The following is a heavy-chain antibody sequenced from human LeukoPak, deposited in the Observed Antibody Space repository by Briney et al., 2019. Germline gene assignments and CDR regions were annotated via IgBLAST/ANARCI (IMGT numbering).Heavy chain of an antibody. Sequence: SETLSLTCAVYGGSLSGYYWSWIRQPPGKGLEWIGEINHSGSTNYNPSLKSRVTISVDTSKNQFSLKLSSVTAADTAVYYCAGTRDGYGWFDPWGQGTLVTVSS. V-gene: IGHV4-34*01. D-gene: IGHD5-24*01. CDR1: GGSLSGYY. J-gene: IGHJ5*02. CDR2: INHSGST. CDR3: AGTRDGYGWFDP.